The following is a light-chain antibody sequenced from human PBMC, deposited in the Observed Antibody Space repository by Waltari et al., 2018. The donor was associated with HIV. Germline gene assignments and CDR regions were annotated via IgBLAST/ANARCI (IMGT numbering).Light chain of an antibody. CDR1: SSDVGRYDY. CDR2: EFN. J-gene: IGLJ2*01. Sequence: QSALTQPPSASGSLGQSVTISCTGSSSDVGRYDYVSWYQQHPGKAPKLLIFEFNKRPSGVSYRVCGSKSVNTASLTVSGLQAEDEAEYSCSSYAGINPVIFGGGTTLTVL. CDR3: SSYAGINPVI. V-gene: IGLV2-8*01.